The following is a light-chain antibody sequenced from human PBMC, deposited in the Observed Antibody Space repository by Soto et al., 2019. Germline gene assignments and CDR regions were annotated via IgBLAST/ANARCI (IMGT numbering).Light chain of an antibody. CDR1: SSDIGGYNH. Sequence: QPASVSGSPGQSITISCTGTSSDIGGYNHVSWYQQHPGKAPKLMIYDVSNRASGVSNRFSGSKSGNTASLTISGLQAEDEADYYCSSYSSSSTLVLFGGGTKLTVL. CDR2: DVS. J-gene: IGLJ2*01. V-gene: IGLV2-14*01. CDR3: SSYSSSSTLVL.